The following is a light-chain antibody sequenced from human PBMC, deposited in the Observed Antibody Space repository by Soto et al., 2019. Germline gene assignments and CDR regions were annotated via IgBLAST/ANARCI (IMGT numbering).Light chain of an antibody. CDR1: QSSSSW. CDR2: DAS. J-gene: IGKJ5*01. CDR3: QQYNSSLIT. V-gene: IGKV1-5*01. Sequence: DIQMTQSPSTLSASVGDRVTITSRASQSSSSWLAWYQQKPGKAPKLLIYDASSLESGVPSRFSGSGSGTEFTLTISSLQPDDFATYYCQQYNSSLITFGQGTRLEIK.